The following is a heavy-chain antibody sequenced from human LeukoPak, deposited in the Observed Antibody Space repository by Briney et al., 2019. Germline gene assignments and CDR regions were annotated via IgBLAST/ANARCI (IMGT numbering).Heavy chain of an antibody. CDR2: ISGSGGST. V-gene: IGHV3-23*01. CDR3: AKDRDTVPVYFDY. CDR1: GFTFSSYA. D-gene: IGHD4-17*01. J-gene: IGHJ4*02. Sequence: PGGPLRLSCAASGFTFSSYAMSWVRQAPGKGLEWVSAISGSGGSTYYADSVKGRFTTSRDNSKNTLYLQMNSLRAEDTAVYYCAKDRDTVPVYFDYWGQGTLVTVSS.